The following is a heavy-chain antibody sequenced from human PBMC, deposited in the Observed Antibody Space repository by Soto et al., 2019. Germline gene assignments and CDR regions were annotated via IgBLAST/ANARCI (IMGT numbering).Heavy chain of an antibody. CDR3: AHGSGWLFDY. CDR2: TYWDDDN. V-gene: IGHV2-5*02. Sequence: SGPTLVNPTQTLTLTCPFSGFSLNERAVGVGWIRQPPGKALEWLAFTYWDDDNHYSPSLKNRLTITKDTSKNQVVLTMTNTDPADTATYYCAHGSGWLFDYWGQGTRVTVSS. J-gene: IGHJ4*02. CDR1: GFSLNERAVG. D-gene: IGHD6-19*01.